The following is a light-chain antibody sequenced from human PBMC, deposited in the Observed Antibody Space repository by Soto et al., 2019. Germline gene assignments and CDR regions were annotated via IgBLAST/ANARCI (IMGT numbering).Light chain of an antibody. V-gene: IGLV1-51*02. CDR3: GTWDTSLRSWV. Sequence: QSVLTQPTSVSAAPGQKVTISCSGSSSNIGNNYVSWYQQLPRTAPKLLIYENNKRPSGIPDRFSGSKSGTSATLGITGLQTGDEADYFCGTWDTSLRSWVFGGGTKLTVL. CDR1: SSNIGNNY. CDR2: ENN. J-gene: IGLJ3*02.